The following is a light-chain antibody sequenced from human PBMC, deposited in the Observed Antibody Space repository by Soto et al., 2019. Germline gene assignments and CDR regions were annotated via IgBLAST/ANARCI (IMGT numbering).Light chain of an antibody. V-gene: IGKV3-11*01. CDR1: QSVSSY. J-gene: IGKJ1*01. CDR3: QQRSNWLWT. Sequence: EIVLTQSPATLSLSPGERATLSCRASQSVSSYLAWYQQKPGQAPRLLISDASNRATGLPARFSGSGSGTDFTLTISSLEPEDVAVYYCQQRSNWLWTFGQGNKVEIK. CDR2: DAS.